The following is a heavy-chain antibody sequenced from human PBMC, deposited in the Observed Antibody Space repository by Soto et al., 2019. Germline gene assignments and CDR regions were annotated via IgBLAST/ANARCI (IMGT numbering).Heavy chain of an antibody. V-gene: IGHV1-8*01. CDR2: MNPNSGNT. CDR3: ARVVPAAMNYYYYYMDV. J-gene: IGHJ6*03. D-gene: IGHD2-2*01. CDR1: GYTFTSYD. Sequence: QVQLVQSGAEVKKPGASVKVSCKASGYTFTSYDINWVLQATGQGLEWMGWMNPNSGNTGYAQKFQGRVTMTRNTSISTAYMELSSLRSEDTAVYYCARVVPAAMNYYYYYMDVWGKGTTVTVSS.